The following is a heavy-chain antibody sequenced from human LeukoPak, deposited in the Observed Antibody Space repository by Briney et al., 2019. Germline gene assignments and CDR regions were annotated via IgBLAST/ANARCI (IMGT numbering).Heavy chain of an antibody. D-gene: IGHD4-17*01. Sequence: SETLSLTCSVSGDSNSSYKWWNWVRQSPGKGLEWIGEIHLNGNTNYNPSLKSRVTMSIDKSRNQLSLNLSSVTAADTAVYYCARDDYGDYCFDYWGQGTLVTVSS. CDR1: GDSNSSYKW. J-gene: IGHJ4*02. CDR3: ARDDYGDYCFDY. CDR2: IHLNGNT. V-gene: IGHV4/OR15-8*02.